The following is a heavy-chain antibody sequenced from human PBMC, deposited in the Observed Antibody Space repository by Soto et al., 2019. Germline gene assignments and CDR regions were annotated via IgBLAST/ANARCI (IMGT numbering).Heavy chain of an antibody. D-gene: IGHD2-15*01. V-gene: IGHV3-23*01. CDR3: ALAWPVVVIGTTHDC. J-gene: IGHJ4*02. CDR1: GFTFSNYA. CDR2: ISGSGTTT. Sequence: PGGSLRLSCAASGFTFSNYAMSWVRQAPGKGLEWVSAISGSGTTTYYAASVQGRFTLSRDNSKNTLYLHMNSLGADDTAVYYCALAWPVVVIGTTHDCWGLGTLVTVSS.